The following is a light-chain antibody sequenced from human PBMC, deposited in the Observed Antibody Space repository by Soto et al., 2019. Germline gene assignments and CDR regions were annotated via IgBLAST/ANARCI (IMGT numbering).Light chain of an antibody. Sequence: EVVLTQSPVTLSLSPGERATLSCRASQSFRGLLAWYQQKPGQAPRLLIYDAYNRATGIPPRFSGSGSGTDFTLTINRLEPEDFAVYYCQWSGGSVSFGGGTKVDIK. CDR3: QWSGGSVS. J-gene: IGKJ4*01. CDR1: QSFRGL. CDR2: DAY. V-gene: IGKV3-11*01.